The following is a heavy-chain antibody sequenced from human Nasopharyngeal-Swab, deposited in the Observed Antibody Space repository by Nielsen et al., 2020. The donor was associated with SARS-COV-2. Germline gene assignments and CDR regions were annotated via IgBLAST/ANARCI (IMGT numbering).Heavy chain of an antibody. CDR3: ARAKPVGYFDY. V-gene: IGHV4-39*07. CDR2: INYSGST. J-gene: IGHJ4*02. Sequence: SETLSLTCTVSGGSISSSTYYWGWIRQPPGKGLEWIGSINYSGSTYYNPSLKRRVTISVDTSKNQFSLKLSSVTAADTAVYYCARAKPVGYFDYWGQGTLVTVSS. CDR1: GGSISSSTYY.